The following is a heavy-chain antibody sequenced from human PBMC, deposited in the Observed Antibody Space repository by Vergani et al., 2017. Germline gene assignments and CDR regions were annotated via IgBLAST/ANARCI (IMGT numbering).Heavy chain of an antibody. J-gene: IGHJ4*02. CDR1: GFSLSTSGMC. CDR2: IDWDDDK. Sequence: QVTLRESGPALLKPTQTLTLTCTFSGFSLSTSGMCVSWIRQPPGKALEWLARIDWDDDKYYSTSLKTRLTISKDTSKNQVVLTMTNMDPVDTATYYCARIRWGSGWYSVDYWGQGTLVTVAS. CDR3: ARIRWGSGWYSVDY. D-gene: IGHD6-19*01. V-gene: IGHV2-70*15.